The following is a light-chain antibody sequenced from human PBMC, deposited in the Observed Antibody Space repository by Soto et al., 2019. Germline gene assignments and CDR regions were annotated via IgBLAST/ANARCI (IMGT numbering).Light chain of an antibody. CDR3: QQYTGPPTT. J-gene: IGKJ5*01. CDR1: QTVSSNY. V-gene: IGKV3-20*01. Sequence: EIVLTQSPATLSLSPGASATLSCRASQTVSSNYLAWCQQRPGQAPRLLIYGASTRAAGIPDRFSGSGSGTDFTLTITRLEPEDSAVYFCQQYTGPPTTFGQGTRLEI. CDR2: GAS.